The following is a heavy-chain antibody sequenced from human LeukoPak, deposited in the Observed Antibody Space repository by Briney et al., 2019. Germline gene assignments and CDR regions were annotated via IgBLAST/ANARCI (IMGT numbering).Heavy chain of an antibody. Sequence: GGSLRLSCVASGCTFSTYSMNGVRPTPGKGLEWVSFISITSTIYYDDSVKGRFTISRDNAKNSLYLQMNSLRDEDTAVYYCAREADSGYVFDYWGQGTLVTVSS. J-gene: IGHJ4*02. V-gene: IGHV3-48*02. D-gene: IGHD5-12*01. CDR2: ISITSTI. CDR1: GCTFSTYS. CDR3: AREADSGYVFDY.